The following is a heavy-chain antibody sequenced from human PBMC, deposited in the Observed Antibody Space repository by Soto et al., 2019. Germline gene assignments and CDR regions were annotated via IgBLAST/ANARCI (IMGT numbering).Heavy chain of an antibody. Sequence: PGGSLRLSCAASGFTFSSYEMNWVRQAPGKGLEWVSYISSSGSTIYYADSVKGRFTISRDNAKNSLYLQMNSLRAEDTAVYYCATLLWFGEPLFDPWGQGTLVTVSS. D-gene: IGHD3-10*01. CDR2: ISSSGSTI. CDR3: ATLLWFGEPLFDP. J-gene: IGHJ5*02. CDR1: GFTFSSYE. V-gene: IGHV3-48*03.